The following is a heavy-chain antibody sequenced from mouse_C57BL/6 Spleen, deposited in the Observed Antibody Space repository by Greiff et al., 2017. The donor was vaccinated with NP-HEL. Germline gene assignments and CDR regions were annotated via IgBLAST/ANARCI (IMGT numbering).Heavy chain of an antibody. CDR3: ARGGNLLPDV. CDR1: GYTFTDYN. CDR2: INPNNGGT. D-gene: IGHD2-1*01. Sequence: EVQGVESGPELVKPGASVKMSCKASGYTFTDYNMHWVKQSHGKSLEWIGYINPNNGGTSYNQKFKGKATLTLNKSSSTAYMELRSLTSEDSAVYYCARGGNLLPDVWGTGTTVTVSS. V-gene: IGHV1-22*01. J-gene: IGHJ1*03.